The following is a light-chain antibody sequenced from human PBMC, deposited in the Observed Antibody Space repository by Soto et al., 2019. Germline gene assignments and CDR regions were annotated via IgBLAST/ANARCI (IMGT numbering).Light chain of an antibody. CDR3: QHYVTSLTT. CDR2: GAS. V-gene: IGKV3-20*01. J-gene: IGKJ1*01. CDR1: QSVTSNY. Sequence: VLTPSPGTLSLSPVESATLSCRASQSVTSNYLAGYQQKPGQAPRLLIFGASIRVTGIPDRFIGSGSGTDFTLTISRLEPEDFAVYYCQHYVTSLTTFGQGTKVDIK.